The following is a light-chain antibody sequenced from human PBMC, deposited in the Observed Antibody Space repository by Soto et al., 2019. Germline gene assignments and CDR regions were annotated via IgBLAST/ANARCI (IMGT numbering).Light chain of an antibody. V-gene: IGKV3-20*01. CDR3: QQYDSAPLT. J-gene: IGKJ4*01. CDR2: GVS. CDR1: QSVSRSY. Sequence: EVVLTQSPGTLSLSPGEGATLSCRASQSVSRSYLAWYRQKAGQAPRLLIFGVSTRASGIPDRFSGSGSGTDFTLTIGRLGPEDFAMYYCQQYDSAPLTFGGGTKVEIK.